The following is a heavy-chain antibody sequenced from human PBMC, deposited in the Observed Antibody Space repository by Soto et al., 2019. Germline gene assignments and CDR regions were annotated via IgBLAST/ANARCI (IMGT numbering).Heavy chain of an antibody. J-gene: IGHJ4*02. Sequence: EVQLLDSGGGLVQPGGSLRLSCAASGFTFSTYAMSWVRQAPGKGLEWVSTISGSGDSSYFATSVKGRFTISRDNSRNTLVLQMNSLRVEDTPVYYCAKGGEGSCSQTTCLYFSDSWGQGTLVTVSS. D-gene: IGHD2-15*01. CDR1: GFTFSTYA. CDR3: AKGGEGSCSQTTCLYFSDS. CDR2: ISGSGDSS. V-gene: IGHV3-23*01.